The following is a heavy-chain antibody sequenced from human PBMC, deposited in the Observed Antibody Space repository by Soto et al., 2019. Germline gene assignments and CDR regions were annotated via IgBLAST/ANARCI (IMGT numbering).Heavy chain of an antibody. D-gene: IGHD2-2*01. J-gene: IGHJ5*02. CDR1: GYTFTSYD. Sequence: ASVKVSCKASGYTFTSYDINCVRQATGQGLEWMGWMNPNSGNTGYAQKFQGRVTMTRNTSISTAYMELSSLRSEDTAVYYCARVRPSSTSFNKLYNWFDPWGQGTLVTVPS. V-gene: IGHV1-8*01. CDR3: ARVRPSSTSFNKLYNWFDP. CDR2: MNPNSGNT.